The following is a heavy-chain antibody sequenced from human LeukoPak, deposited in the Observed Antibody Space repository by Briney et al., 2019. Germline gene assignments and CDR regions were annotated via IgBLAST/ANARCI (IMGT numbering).Heavy chain of an antibody. J-gene: IGHJ4*02. CDR2: MHHSGST. CDR3: ARVEGQWLACDS. V-gene: IGHV4-34*01. CDR1: GGSFSGNY. Sequence: SETLSLTCAVYGGSFSGNYWTWIRQLPGKGLEWIGEMHHSGSTIYNPSLESRVTISVDTSKNLFSLKLNSVTAADTAVYYCARVEGQWLACDSWGQGTLVTVSS. D-gene: IGHD6-19*01.